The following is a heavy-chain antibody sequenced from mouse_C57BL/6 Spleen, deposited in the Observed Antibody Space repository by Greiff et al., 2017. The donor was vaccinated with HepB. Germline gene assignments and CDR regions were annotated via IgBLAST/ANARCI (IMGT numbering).Heavy chain of an antibody. J-gene: IGHJ1*03. Sequence: QQSCKASGYTFTSYWMHWVKQRPGRGLEWIGRIDPNSGGTKYNEKFKSKATLTVDKPSSTAYMQLSSLTSEDSAVYYCARSPYYGSSHWYCDVWGTGTTVTVSS. D-gene: IGHD1-1*01. CDR2: IDPNSGGT. CDR1: GYTFTSYW. V-gene: IGHV1-72*01. CDR3: ARSPYYGSSHWYCDV.